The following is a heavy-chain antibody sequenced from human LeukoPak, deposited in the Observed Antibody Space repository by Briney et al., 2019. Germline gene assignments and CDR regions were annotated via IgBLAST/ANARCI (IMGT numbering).Heavy chain of an antibody. CDR2: TYYTHKWHK. V-gene: IGHV6-1*01. CDR1: TDSVSSNSAA. CDR3: ARAIESDYDFWSGYDRPRFDY. Sequence: SQTLSLTCAISTDSVSSNSAAWNWTRQSPSRGLEWPGMTYYTHKWHKDYAVSVKSRITINPDTSKNQFSLQLNSVTPEDTAVYYCARAIESDYDFWSGYDRPRFDYWGQGTLVTVSS. J-gene: IGHJ4*02. D-gene: IGHD3-3*01.